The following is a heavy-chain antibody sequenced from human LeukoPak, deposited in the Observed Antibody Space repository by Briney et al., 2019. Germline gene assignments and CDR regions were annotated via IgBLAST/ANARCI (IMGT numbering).Heavy chain of an antibody. D-gene: IGHD5-24*01. V-gene: IGHV1-46*01. CDR1: GYTFTSYY. CDR3: AREGDGYNAYFDY. CDR2: INPSGGST. J-gene: IGHJ4*02. Sequence: GASVKVSCKASGYTFTSYYMHWVQQAPGQGLEWMGIINPSGGSTSYAQKFQGRATMTRDMSTSTVYMELSSLRSEDTAVYYCAREGDGYNAYFDYWGQGTLVTVSS.